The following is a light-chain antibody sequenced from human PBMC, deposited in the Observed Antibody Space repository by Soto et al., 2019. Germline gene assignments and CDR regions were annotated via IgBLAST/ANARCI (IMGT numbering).Light chain of an antibody. V-gene: IGKV3-15*01. CDR3: QQYNSWPPYT. Sequence: EIVMTQSPATLSVSPGERVTLSCRATHSVGGNLAWYEQTPGQAPRLLIYDASTRATGIPARFSCSGSGTEFTLNISSLQSEDFGVYFCQQYNSWPPYTFGQGTKLEIK. CDR2: DAS. CDR1: HSVGGN. J-gene: IGKJ2*01.